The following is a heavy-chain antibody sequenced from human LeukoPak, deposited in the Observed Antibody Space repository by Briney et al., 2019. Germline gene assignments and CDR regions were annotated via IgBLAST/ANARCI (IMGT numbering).Heavy chain of an antibody. CDR1: GYTFTSYD. CDR2: MNHNSGNT. CDR3: ARGVRRCGSSTSCYIYYFDY. J-gene: IGHJ4*02. V-gene: IGHV1-8*01. D-gene: IGHD2-2*01. Sequence: ASVKLSCKASGYTFTSYDINWVRQATGQGLEWMGGMNHNSGNTGYAQKFQGRVTMTRNTSINTAYMDLSSLRSEDTAVYYCARGVRRCGSSTSCYIYYFDYWGQGTLVTVSS.